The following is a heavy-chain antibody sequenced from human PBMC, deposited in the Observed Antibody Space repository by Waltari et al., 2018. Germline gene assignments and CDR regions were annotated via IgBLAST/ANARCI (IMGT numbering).Heavy chain of an antibody. J-gene: IGHJ4*02. D-gene: IGHD3-3*01. V-gene: IGHV1-3*01. CDR2: INAGNGNT. CDR1: GYTFTSYA. Sequence: QVQLVQSGAEVKKPGASVTVSCKASGYTFTSYAMHWVRQAPGQRLEWMGWINAGNGNTKYSQKFQGRVTITRDTSASTAYMELSSLRSEDTAVYYCARDRTPGVRLITIFGVGSHPGFDYWGQGTLVTVSS. CDR3: ARDRTPGVRLITIFGVGSHPGFDY.